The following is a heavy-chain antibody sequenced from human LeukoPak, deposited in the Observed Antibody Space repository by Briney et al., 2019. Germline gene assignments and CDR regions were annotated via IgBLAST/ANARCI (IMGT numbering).Heavy chain of an antibody. J-gene: IGHJ4*02. CDR2: INPSGAST. CDR3: ARDVGHLRSYDSSGYPGAYFDY. CDR1: GYTFTSYY. D-gene: IGHD3-22*01. V-gene: IGHV1-46*01. Sequence: ASVKVSCKASGYTFTSYYMHWVRQAPGQGLEWMEIINPSGASTSYAQKFRGRVTMTRDTSTSTVYMELSSLRSEDTAVYYCARDVGHLRSYDSSGYPGAYFDYWGQGTLVTVSS.